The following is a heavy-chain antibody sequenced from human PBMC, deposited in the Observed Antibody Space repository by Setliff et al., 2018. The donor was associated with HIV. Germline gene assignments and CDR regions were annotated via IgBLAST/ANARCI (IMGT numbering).Heavy chain of an antibody. CDR3: ARGDQTGYYTTYYYYMDV. CDR2: ISSSSSSYT. V-gene: IGHV3-11*06. CDR1: GFTFSDYY. Sequence: GSLRLSCAASGFTFSDYYMSWIRQAPGKGLEWVSYISSSSSSYTNYADSVKGRFTISRDNAKNSLYLQMNSLRAEDTAVYYCARGDQTGYYTTYYYYMDVWGLGTTVTVSS. J-gene: IGHJ6*03. D-gene: IGHD3-9*01.